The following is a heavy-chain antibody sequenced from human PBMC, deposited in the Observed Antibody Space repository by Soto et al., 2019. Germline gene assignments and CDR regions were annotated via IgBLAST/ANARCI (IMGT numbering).Heavy chain of an antibody. J-gene: IGHJ4*02. D-gene: IGHD4-17*01. Sequence: QVQLQESGPGLLKPSETLSLTCSVSGGSVSNKTYYWSWIRQPPGKRLEWFGYVYYSGTTNYNPSLKSRVTISVDLSKNQFSLRLSSVTTADTALYYCARTTAVPNTLRSRYFFDYWGQGTLVTVSS. CDR2: VYYSGTT. CDR3: ARTTAVPNTLRSRYFFDY. V-gene: IGHV4-61*01. CDR1: GGSVSNKTYY.